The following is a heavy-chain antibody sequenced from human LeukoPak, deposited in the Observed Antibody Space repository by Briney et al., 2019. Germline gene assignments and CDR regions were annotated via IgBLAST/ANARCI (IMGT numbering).Heavy chain of an antibody. D-gene: IGHD3-22*01. V-gene: IGHV1-2*02. CDR1: GYTFTGYY. CDR2: INPNSGGT. J-gene: IGHJ4*02. Sequence: ASVKVSCKTSGYTFTGYYIYWVRQAPGQELEWMGWINPNSGGTNYPQKFQGRVTMTRDTSISTAYMDLTRLRSDDTAVYYCSRVDSTGYYRGRGPIDYWGQGTLVTVSS. CDR3: SRVDSTGYYRGRGPIDY.